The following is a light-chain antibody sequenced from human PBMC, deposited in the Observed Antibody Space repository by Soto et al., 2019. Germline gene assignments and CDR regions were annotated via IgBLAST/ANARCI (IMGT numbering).Light chain of an antibody. Sequence: SVLTQPPSASGTPGQRVTISCSGSNSNIESNYVYWYQQLPGTAPRLLIYRNNQRPSGVPDRFSGSKSGTSASLAISALRSEDEADYYCTVWDDSLRGRLFGGGTQLTVL. CDR3: TVWDDSLRGRL. J-gene: IGLJ2*01. CDR2: RNN. V-gene: IGLV1-47*01. CDR1: NSNIESNY.